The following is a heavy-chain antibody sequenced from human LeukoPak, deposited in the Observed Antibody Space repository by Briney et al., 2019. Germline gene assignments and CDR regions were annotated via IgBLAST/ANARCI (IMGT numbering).Heavy chain of an antibody. V-gene: IGHV1-24*01. J-gene: IGHJ3*02. CDR1: GYTLTELS. CDR3: ATEGVGATVGAFDI. CDR2: FDPEDGET. D-gene: IGHD1-26*01. Sequence: ASAKVSFKVSGYTLTELSMHWVRQAPGKGLEWMGGFDPEDGETIYAQKFQGRVTMTEDTSTDTAYMELSSLGSEDTAVYYCATEGVGATVGAFDIWGQGTMVTVSS.